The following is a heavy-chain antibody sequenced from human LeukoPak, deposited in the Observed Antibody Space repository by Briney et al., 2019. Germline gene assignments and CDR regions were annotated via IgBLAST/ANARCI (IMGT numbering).Heavy chain of an antibody. V-gene: IGHV3-53*01. CDR1: EFTVSRNY. J-gene: IGHJ4*02. CDR2: IFSNGDT. D-gene: IGHD5-24*01. Sequence: GGSLRLSCTASEFTVSRNYMLWVRQAPGKGLEWVSLIFSNGDTHYADSVKGRFTISRDTSKNTVSLQMNGLRVEDTAMYYCTRDQMNYWGKGTLVTVSS. CDR3: TRDQMNY.